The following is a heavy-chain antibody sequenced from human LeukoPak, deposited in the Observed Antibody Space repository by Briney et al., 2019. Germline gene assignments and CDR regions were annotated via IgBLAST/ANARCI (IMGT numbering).Heavy chain of an antibody. CDR1: GYSISSGYY. Sequence: PSETLSLTCTVSGYSISSGYYWGWIRQPPGQGLEWIGSIYHSGSTYYNPSLKSRVTISVDTSKNQFSLKLSSVTAADTAVYYCARDRVVPAAMFSDAFDIWGQGTMVTVSS. CDR2: IYHSGST. D-gene: IGHD2-2*01. J-gene: IGHJ3*02. V-gene: IGHV4-38-2*02. CDR3: ARDRVVPAAMFSDAFDI.